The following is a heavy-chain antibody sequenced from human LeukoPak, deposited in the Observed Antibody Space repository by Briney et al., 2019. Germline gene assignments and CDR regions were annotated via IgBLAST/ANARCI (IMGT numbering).Heavy chain of an antibody. CDR3: ARPRGSGWYGAFDV. J-gene: IGHJ3*01. CDR2: IYYSGRT. Sequence: SETLSLTCTVSVGSISSYYWSWIRQTPGKGLEWMGYIYYSGRTKYNPSLKSRVTIAADTSKNQLSLKLSSVTAADTAFYYCARPRGSGWYGAFDVWGQGTMVSVSS. V-gene: IGHV4-59*01. CDR1: VGSISSYY. D-gene: IGHD6-19*01.